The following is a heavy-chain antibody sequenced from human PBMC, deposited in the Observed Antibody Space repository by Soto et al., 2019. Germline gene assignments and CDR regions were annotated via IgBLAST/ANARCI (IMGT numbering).Heavy chain of an antibody. CDR2: ISYDGSNK. V-gene: IGHV3-30*18. CDR3: AKDQGFWSGYYDY. J-gene: IGHJ4*02. Sequence: SLRLSCAASGFTFSSYGMHWVRQAPGKGLEWVAVISYDGSNKYYADSVKGRFTISRDNSKNTLYLQMNSLRAEDTAVYYCAKDQGFWSGYYDYWGQGTLVTVSS. D-gene: IGHD3-3*01. CDR1: GFTFSSYG.